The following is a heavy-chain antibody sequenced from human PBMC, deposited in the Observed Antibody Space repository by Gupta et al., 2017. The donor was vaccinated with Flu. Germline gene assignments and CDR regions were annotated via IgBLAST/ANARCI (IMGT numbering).Heavy chain of an antibody. Sequence: SIKWNDWYWGWVRQSPGKGLEWVLRHDYNGRTYKNPSLNSRVTMSVDPAKKQFSLNLTGVTAADTAVYYCASSGSYDVFDTWGQGTLVTVSS. J-gene: IGHJ4*02. V-gene: IGHV4-39*01. CDR2: HDYNGRT. CDR3: ASSGSYDVFDT. D-gene: IGHD3-10*01. CDR1: SIKWNDWY.